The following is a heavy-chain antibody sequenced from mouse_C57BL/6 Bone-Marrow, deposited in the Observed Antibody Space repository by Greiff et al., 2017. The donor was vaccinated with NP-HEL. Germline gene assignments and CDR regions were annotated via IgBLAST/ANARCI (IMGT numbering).Heavy chain of an antibody. CDR3: ARLTVYAMDY. V-gene: IGHV5-17*01. D-gene: IGHD4-1*01. CDR2: ISSGSSTI. Sequence: EVMLVESGGGLVKPGGSLKLSCAASGFTFSDYGMHWVRQAPEKGLEWVAYISSGSSTIYYADTVKGRFTISRDNAKNTLFLQMTSLRSEDTAMYYCARLTVYAMDYWGQGTSVTVSS. J-gene: IGHJ4*01. CDR1: GFTFSDYG.